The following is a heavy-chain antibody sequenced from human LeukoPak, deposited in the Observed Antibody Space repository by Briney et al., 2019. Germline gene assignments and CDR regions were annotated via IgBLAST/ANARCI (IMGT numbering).Heavy chain of an antibody. V-gene: IGHV3-48*01. J-gene: IGHJ2*01. CDR2: ISSSSSTI. D-gene: IGHD3-10*01. CDR3: AREMYEPRGDWYFDL. CDR1: GCTFSSYS. Sequence: PGGSLRLSCAASGCTFSSYSMNWVRQAPGKGVEWVSYISSSSSTIYYADSVKGRFTISSDNAKNSLYLQMNSLRAEDTAVYYCAREMYEPRGDWYFDLWGRGTLVTVSS.